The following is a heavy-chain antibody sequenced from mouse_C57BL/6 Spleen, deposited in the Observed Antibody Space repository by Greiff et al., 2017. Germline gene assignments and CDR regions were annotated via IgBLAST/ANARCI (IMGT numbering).Heavy chain of an antibody. CDR1: GYAFSSSW. CDR3: ARGGITPY. CDR2: IYPGDGDT. J-gene: IGHJ2*01. D-gene: IGHD1-1*01. Sequence: QVQLKESGPELVKPGASVKISCKASGYAFSSSWMNWVKQRPGKGLEWIGRIYPGDGDTNYNGKFKGKATLTADKSSSTAYMQLSSLTSEDSAVYYCARGGITPYWGQGTTLTVSS. V-gene: IGHV1-82*01.